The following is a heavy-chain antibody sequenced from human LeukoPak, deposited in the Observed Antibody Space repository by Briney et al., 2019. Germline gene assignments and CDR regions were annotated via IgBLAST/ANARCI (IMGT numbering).Heavy chain of an antibody. CDR1: GCSISSNTYY. D-gene: IGHD6-25*01. J-gene: IGHJ4*02. V-gene: IGHV4-39*02. Sequence: SETLSLTCTVSGCSISSNTYYWSWIRQPPGKGLEWLGSIRYSGRTYYKPSLKSRVTLSVDTSKNQLLLNLRSVTAADTAMYYCAREFNGSPDYLGQGTLVTVSS. CDR3: AREFNGSPDY. CDR2: IRYSGRT.